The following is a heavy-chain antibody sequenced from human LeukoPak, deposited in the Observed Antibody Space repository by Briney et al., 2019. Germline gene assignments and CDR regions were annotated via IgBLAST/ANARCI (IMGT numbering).Heavy chain of an antibody. CDR2: ISGSGGST. CDR3: AKVATPSVDIAPIDY. Sequence: GGSLRLSCAASGFTFSSYGMSWVRQAPGKGLEWVSAISGSGGSTYYADSVKGRFTISRDNSKNTLYLQMNSLRAEDTAVYYCAKVATPSVDIAPIDYWGQGTLVTVSS. J-gene: IGHJ4*02. D-gene: IGHD5-12*01. CDR1: GFTFSSYG. V-gene: IGHV3-23*01.